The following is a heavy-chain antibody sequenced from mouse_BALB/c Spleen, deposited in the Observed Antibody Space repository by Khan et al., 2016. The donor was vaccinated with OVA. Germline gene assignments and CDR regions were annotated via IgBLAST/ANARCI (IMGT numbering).Heavy chain of an antibody. V-gene: IGHV1S135*01. CDR3: TRHGYVAWFTY. CDR2: VDPFSGGT. J-gene: IGHJ3*01. Sequence: VQLQQSGPELMKPGASVKISCKASGYSFTTYYLHWVMQSHGESLEWIGYVDPFSGGTTYNQKFKGKATLTVDKSSTTAYMHLSNLTSEDSAVYFCTRHGYVAWFTYLGPSDSCHCLC. CDR1: GYSFTTYY. D-gene: IGHD2-2*01.